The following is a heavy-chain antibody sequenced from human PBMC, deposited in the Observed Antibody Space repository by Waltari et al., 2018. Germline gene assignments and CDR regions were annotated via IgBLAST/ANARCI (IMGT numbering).Heavy chain of an antibody. D-gene: IGHD3-3*01. CDR3: ARGLEPRWYFDY. J-gene: IGHJ4*02. CDR1: GGTFSSYA. CDR2: IIPIFGTA. V-gene: IGHV1-69*01. Sequence: QVQLVQSGAELQKPGSSLMVSCKASGGTFSSYAISWVRQAPVQGLEWMGGIIPIFGTANYAQKFQGRVTITADESKSTEYRELSSLRSEETAVDYGARGLEPRWYFDYWGQGTLVTVSS.